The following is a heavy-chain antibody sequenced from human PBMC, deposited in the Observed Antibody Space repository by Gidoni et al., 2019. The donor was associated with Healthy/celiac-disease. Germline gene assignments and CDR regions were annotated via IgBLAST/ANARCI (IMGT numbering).Heavy chain of an antibody. D-gene: IGHD4-17*01. Sequence: QVQLVESGGGVVQPGRSLRPSCAASGFTFSSYARHWVRQAPGKGLEWVAVISYDGSNKYYADSVKGRFTISRDNSKNTLYLQMNSLRAEDTAVYYCARNWVYGDYGFDYWGQGTLVTVSS. CDR3: ARNWVYGDYGFDY. V-gene: IGHV3-30-3*01. CDR2: ISYDGSNK. J-gene: IGHJ4*02. CDR1: GFTFSSYA.